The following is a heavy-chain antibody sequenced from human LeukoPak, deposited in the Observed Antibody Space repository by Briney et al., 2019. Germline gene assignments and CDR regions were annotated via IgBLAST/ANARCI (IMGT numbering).Heavy chain of an antibody. J-gene: IGHJ4*02. CDR1: GFTFSSYA. V-gene: IGHV3-23*01. CDR2: ISGSGGST. D-gene: IGHD3-22*01. Sequence: GGSLRLSCAASGFTFSSYAMSWVRQAPGEGLEWVSAISGSGGSTYYADSVKGRFTISRDNAKNSLYLQMNSLRAEDTAVYYCARSRGIVVVIDPFDYWGQGTLVTVSS. CDR3: ARSRGIVVVIDPFDY.